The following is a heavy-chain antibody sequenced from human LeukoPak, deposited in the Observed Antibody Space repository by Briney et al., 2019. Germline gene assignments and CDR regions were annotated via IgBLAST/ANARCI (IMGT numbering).Heavy chain of an antibody. J-gene: IGHJ4*02. V-gene: IGHV4-34*03. CDR1: GGSFSGYY. D-gene: IGHD6-6*01. Sequence: PSETLSLTCAVYGGSFSGYYWSWIRQPPGKGLEWIGEINHSGSTNYNPSLKSRVTISVDTSKNQFSLKLSSVTAADTAVYYCNLIINSSSSGRGGYFDYWGQGTLVTVSS. CDR2: INHSGST. CDR3: NLIINSSSSGRGGYFDY.